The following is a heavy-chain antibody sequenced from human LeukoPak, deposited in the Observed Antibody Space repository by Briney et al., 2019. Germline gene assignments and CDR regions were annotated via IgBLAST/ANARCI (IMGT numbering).Heavy chain of an antibody. D-gene: IGHD2-15*01. J-gene: IGHJ4*02. CDR3: ARASVAGTNLKTFDY. V-gene: IGHV4-30-2*01. CDR1: GGSISSGTYS. Sequence: SETLSLTCAVSGGSISSGTYSWSWIRQPPGKGLEWIGYISHSGSTYYNPSLKSRVTISVDTSKNQFSLKLSSVTAADTAVYYCARASVAGTNLKTFDYWGQGTLVTVSS. CDR2: ISHSGST.